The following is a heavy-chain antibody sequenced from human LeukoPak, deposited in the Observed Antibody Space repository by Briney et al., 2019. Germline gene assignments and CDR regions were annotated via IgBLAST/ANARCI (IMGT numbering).Heavy chain of an antibody. J-gene: IGHJ5*02. CDR1: GGTFSSYA. Sequence: ASVKVSCKASGGTFSSYAISWVRQAPGQGLEWMGGIIPIFGTANYAQKFQGRVTMTRNTSISTAYMELSSLRSEDTAVYYCARVFWSGYYSDWFDPWGQGTLVTVSS. V-gene: IGHV1-69*05. CDR3: ARVFWSGYYSDWFDP. CDR2: IIPIFGTA. D-gene: IGHD3-3*01.